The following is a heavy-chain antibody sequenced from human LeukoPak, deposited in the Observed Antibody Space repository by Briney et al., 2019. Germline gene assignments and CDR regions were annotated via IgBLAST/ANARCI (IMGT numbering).Heavy chain of an antibody. CDR1: GFTFSSYE. D-gene: IGHD1-26*01. CDR3: VRKTVGAKNWFDP. Sequence: PGGSLRLSCAAAGFTFSSYEMNWFRQAPGKGLEGVSYISSSAGNIKYADSVKGRFTISRDNAKNSLYLQMNSLRAEDSAVYYCVRKTVGAKNWFDPWGQGTLVTVSS. V-gene: IGHV3-48*03. CDR2: ISSSAGNI. J-gene: IGHJ5*02.